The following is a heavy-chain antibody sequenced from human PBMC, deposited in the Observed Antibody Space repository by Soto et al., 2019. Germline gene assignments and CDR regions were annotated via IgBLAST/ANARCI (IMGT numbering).Heavy chain of an antibody. CDR3: VRDGTKTLRDWFDP. CDR1: GASISGFY. Sequence: QVQLQESGPGLVKPSETLSLTCTVSGASISGFYWSWIRKSAGKGLEWIGRIYATGTTDYNPSLKSRVKMAGDKSKKQFSLKLRSVTAADTAVYYCVRDGTKTLRDWFDPWGQGISVTVSS. CDR2: IYATGTT. V-gene: IGHV4-4*07. D-gene: IGHD1-1*01. J-gene: IGHJ5*02.